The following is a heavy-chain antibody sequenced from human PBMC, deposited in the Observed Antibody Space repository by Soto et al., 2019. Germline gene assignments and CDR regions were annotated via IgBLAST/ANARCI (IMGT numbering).Heavy chain of an antibody. CDR3: ARERGVGYCTNGVCPPGY. CDR2: ISYDGSNK. Sequence: GGSLRLSCAASGFTFSSYAMHWVRQAPGKGLEWVAVISYDGSNKYYADSVKGRFTISRDNSKNTLYLQMNSLRAEDTAVYYCARERGVGYCTNGVCPPGYWGQGTLVTVSS. V-gene: IGHV3-30-3*01. J-gene: IGHJ4*02. D-gene: IGHD2-8*01. CDR1: GFTFSSYA.